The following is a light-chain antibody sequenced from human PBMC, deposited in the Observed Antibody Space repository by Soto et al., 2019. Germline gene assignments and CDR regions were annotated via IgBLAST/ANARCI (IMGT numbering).Light chain of an antibody. V-gene: IGLV1-44*01. CDR2: SNN. Sequence: QSVLTQPPSASGTPGQRVTISCSGRSSNIGSNTVNWYQQLPGTAPKLLIYSNNQRPSGVPDRFSGSKSGTSASLAISGLQSEDEADYYCAAWDDSLNGPYVVFGGGTQLTVL. J-gene: IGLJ2*01. CDR3: AAWDDSLNGPYVV. CDR1: SSNIGSNT.